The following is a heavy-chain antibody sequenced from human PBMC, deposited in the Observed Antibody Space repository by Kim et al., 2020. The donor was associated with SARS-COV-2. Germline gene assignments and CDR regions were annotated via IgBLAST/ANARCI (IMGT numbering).Heavy chain of an antibody. J-gene: IGHJ4*02. CDR3: AKCSWESRNSPMY. V-gene: IGHV3-23*01. D-gene: IGHD1-26*01. Sequence: YAGSVKGRFTMSRDDSKNALYLQMNSLRAEDTAIYYCAKCSWESRNSPMYWGQGTLVTVSS.